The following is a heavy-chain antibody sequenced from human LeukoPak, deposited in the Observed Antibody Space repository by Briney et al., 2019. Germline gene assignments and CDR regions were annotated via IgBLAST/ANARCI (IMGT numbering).Heavy chain of an antibody. CDR1: GGSISSYY. J-gene: IGHJ4*02. D-gene: IGHD2-21*02. CDR3: ARHRSADCFFLDY. V-gene: IGHV4-4*07. CDR2: IYTSGST. Sequence: SETLSLTCTVSGGSISSYYWSWVRQPAGKGLEWIGRIYTSGSTNYNPPLNSRLTISLAKSTNHFSLHLSSVPDADTAVYSCARHRSADCFFLDYWGQGTQVTVSP.